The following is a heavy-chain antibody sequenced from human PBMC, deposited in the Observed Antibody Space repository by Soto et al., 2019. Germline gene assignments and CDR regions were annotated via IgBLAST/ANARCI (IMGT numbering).Heavy chain of an antibody. J-gene: IGHJ6*02. D-gene: IGHD3-3*01. CDR1: GYTFTSYG. CDR3: ASLPVPHYDFWSGPQAGYYGMDV. Sequence: ASVKVSCKASGYTFTSYGISWARQAPGQGLEWMGWISAYNGNTNYAQKLQGRVTTTTDTSTSTAYMELRSLRSDDTAVYYCASLPVPHYDFWSGPQAGYYGMDVWGQGTTVTVSS. V-gene: IGHV1-18*01. CDR2: ISAYNGNT.